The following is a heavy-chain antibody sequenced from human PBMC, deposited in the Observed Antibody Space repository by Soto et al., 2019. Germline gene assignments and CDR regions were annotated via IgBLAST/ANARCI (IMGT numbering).Heavy chain of an antibody. Sequence: QMQLVQSGPEVKKPGTSVKVSCKASGFTFTSSAVQWVRQARGQRLEWIGWIVVGSGNTNYAQKFQERVTITRDMSTSTAYMELSSLRSEDTAVYYCAADPPNYYDSSGDGLYWGQGTLVTVSS. CDR3: AADPPNYYDSSGDGLY. J-gene: IGHJ4*02. V-gene: IGHV1-58*01. CDR1: GFTFTSSA. D-gene: IGHD3-22*01. CDR2: IVVGSGNT.